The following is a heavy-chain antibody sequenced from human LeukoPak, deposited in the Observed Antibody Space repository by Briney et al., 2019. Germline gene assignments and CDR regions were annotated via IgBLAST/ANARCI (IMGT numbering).Heavy chain of an antibody. Sequence: ASVKVSCKASGYTLTDYYMHWVRQAPGQGLEWMGWINPDTGDTQYARNLQGRVTLTSDTSINTVYMELSSLRPDDTAVYFCARVVAGGVIWAYWGQGTVVTVSS. J-gene: IGHJ4*02. CDR3: ARVVAGGVIWAY. V-gene: IGHV1-2*02. CDR1: GYTLTDYY. D-gene: IGHD3-16*01. CDR2: INPDTGDT.